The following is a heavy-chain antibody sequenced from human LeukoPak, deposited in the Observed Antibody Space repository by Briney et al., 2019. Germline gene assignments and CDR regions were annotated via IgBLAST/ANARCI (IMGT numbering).Heavy chain of an antibody. Sequence: GGSLRLSCAASGFTFDDYAMHWVRQAPGKGLEWVSGISWNSGSIGYADSVKGRFTISRGNAKNSLYLQMNSLRAEDTAVYYCARIDIAVASAFILDAFGIWGQGTMVTVSS. CDR2: ISWNSGSI. J-gene: IGHJ3*02. D-gene: IGHD2-2*01. CDR3: ARIDIAVASAFILDAFGI. V-gene: IGHV3-9*01. CDR1: GFTFDDYA.